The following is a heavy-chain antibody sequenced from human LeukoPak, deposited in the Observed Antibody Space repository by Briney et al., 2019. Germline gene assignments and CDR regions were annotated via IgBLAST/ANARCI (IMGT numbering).Heavy chain of an antibody. Sequence: GGSLRLSCAASGFTFSSYWMHWVRQAPGKGLVWVSRIKSDGSTNYADSVKGRFTISRDNAKNTVSLQMNSLRAEDTAVYYCARAPSETGGYYPEYFRQWGQGTLVTVSS. CDR1: GFTFSSYW. D-gene: IGHD3-22*01. CDR2: IKSDGST. J-gene: IGHJ1*01. V-gene: IGHV3-74*01. CDR3: ARAPSETGGYYPEYFRQ.